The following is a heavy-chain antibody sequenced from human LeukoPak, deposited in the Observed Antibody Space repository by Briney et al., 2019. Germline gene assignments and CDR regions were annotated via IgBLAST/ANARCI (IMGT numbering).Heavy chain of an antibody. CDR3: ATGGDGFKTGY. J-gene: IGHJ4*02. Sequence: SETLSLTCTVSGGSIRGYYWSWLRQPPGKRLEWIGFIYSAENTNINPSLESRVTISIDTSKNQFSLRLSSVTAADTAVYYCATGGDGFKTGYWGQGTLVTVSS. V-gene: IGHV4-59*01. CDR2: IYSAENT. CDR1: GGSIRGYY. D-gene: IGHD2-21*01.